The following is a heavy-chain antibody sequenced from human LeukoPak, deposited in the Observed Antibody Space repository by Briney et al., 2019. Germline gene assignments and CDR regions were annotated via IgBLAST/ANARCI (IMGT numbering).Heavy chain of an antibody. V-gene: IGHV1-69*04. Sequence: SVKVSCKASGGTFSSYAISWVRQAPGQGLEWMGRIIPILGIANYAQKFQGRVTITADKSTSTAYMELSSLRSEDTAVYYCARKRSGGRQNYYYYGMDVWGQGTTVTVSS. CDR1: GGTFSSYA. D-gene: IGHD2-15*01. CDR3: ARKRSGGRQNYYYYGMDV. J-gene: IGHJ6*02. CDR2: IIPILGIA.